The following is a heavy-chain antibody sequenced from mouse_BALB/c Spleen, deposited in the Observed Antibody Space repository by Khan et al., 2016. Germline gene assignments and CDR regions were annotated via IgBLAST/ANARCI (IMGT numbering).Heavy chain of an antibody. D-gene: IGHD1-1*01. CDR2: INTYTGEP. V-gene: IGHV9-3-1*01. CDR3: ARPDYGSSRGFAY. CDR1: GYTFTNYG. Sequence: QFQLVQSGPELKKPGETVRISCKASGYTFTNYGMNWVKQAPGKGLKWMGWINTYTGEPTYADDFKGRFAFSLETSASTAYLQINNLKNEDTASYFCARPDYGSSRGFAYWGQGTLGTGSA. J-gene: IGHJ3*01.